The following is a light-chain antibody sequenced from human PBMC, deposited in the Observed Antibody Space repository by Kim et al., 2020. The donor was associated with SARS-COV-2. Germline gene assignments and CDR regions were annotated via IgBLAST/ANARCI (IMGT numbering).Light chain of an antibody. CDR1: QSISNF. V-gene: IGKV1-39*01. CDR2: ASS. CDR3: QESNNLPHT. Sequence: SASVGDRVTITCRASQSISNFLNWYQQKPGKAPILLISASSRLQSGVPSRFSGSGSGTDFTLTISSLQPEDVATYYCQESNNLPHTFGQGTKLEI. J-gene: IGKJ2*01.